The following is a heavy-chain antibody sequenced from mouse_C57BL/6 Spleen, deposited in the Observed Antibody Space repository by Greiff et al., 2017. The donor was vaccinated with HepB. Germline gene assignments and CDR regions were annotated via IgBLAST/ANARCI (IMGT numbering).Heavy chain of an antibody. CDR2: IDPSDSET. CDR3: ARAGGNPLMDY. CDR1: GYTFTSYW. D-gene: IGHD2-1*01. Sequence: QVQLQQPGAELVRPGSSVKLSCKASGYTFTSYWMHWVKQRPIQGLEWIGNIDPSDSETHYNQKFKDKATLTVDKSSSTAYMQLSSLTSEDSAVYYCARAGGNPLMDYWGQGTSVTVSS. V-gene: IGHV1-52*01. J-gene: IGHJ4*01.